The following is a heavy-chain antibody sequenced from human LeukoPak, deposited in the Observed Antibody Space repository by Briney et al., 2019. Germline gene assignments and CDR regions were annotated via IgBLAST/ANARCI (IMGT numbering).Heavy chain of an antibody. V-gene: IGHV3-74*01. D-gene: IGHD6-6*01. J-gene: IGHJ3*02. CDR1: GFTFSSYW. CDR3: VREYSSSSGRAFDI. CDR2: ISTDGSST. Sequence: SGGSLRLSCAASGFTFSSYWMHWVRQAPGKGLAWVSRISTDGSSTNSADSVKGRFTISRDNAKNTLYLQMNSLRAEDTAVYYCVREYSSSSGRAFDIWGQGTMVTVSP.